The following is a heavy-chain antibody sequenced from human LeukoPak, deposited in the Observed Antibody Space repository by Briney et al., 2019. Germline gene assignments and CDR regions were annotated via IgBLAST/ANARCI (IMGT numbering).Heavy chain of an antibody. CDR3: ARDGGRLRGDL. D-gene: IGHD4-17*01. J-gene: IGHJ2*01. Sequence: ATVKVSCKASGYTFTSYYMHWVRQAPGQGLEWMGIINPSGGSTSYAQKFQGRVTMTRDTSTSTVYMELSSLRSEDTAVYYCARDGGRLRGDLWGRGTLVTVSS. CDR2: INPSGGST. CDR1: GYTFTSYY. V-gene: IGHV1-46*01.